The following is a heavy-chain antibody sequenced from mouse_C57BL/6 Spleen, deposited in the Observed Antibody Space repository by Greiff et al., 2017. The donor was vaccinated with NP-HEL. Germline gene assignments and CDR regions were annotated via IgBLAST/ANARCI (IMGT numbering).Heavy chain of an antibody. J-gene: IGHJ3*01. D-gene: IGHD5-5*01. Sequence: VQLQQSGAELVRPGASVTLSCKASGYTFTDYEMHWVKQTPVHGLEWIGAIDPETGGTAYNQKFKGKAILTADKSSSTAYMELRSLTSEDSAVYYCTREGIYLFAYWGQGTLVTVSA. CDR3: TREGIYLFAY. CDR2: IDPETGGT. V-gene: IGHV1-15*01. CDR1: GYTFTDYE.